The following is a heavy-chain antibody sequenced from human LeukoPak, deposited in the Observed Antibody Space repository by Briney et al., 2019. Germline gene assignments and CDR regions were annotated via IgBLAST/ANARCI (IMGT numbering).Heavy chain of an antibody. D-gene: IGHD2-15*01. CDR2: IRTSGSTK. V-gene: IGHV3-48*03. J-gene: IGHJ4*02. Sequence: PGGSLRLSCAASGFTFSSYEMNWVRQAPGKGLEWVSYIRTSGSTKYYTNSVKGRFTISRDNAKNSLYLQMNSLRAEDTAVYYCAACSGGSCQDYWGQGTLVTVSS. CDR3: AACSGGSCQDY. CDR1: GFTFSSYE.